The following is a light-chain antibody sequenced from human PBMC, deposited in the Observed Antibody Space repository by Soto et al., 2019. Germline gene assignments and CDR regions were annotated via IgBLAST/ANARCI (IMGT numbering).Light chain of an antibody. V-gene: IGLV2-18*01. Sequence: QSVLTQPPSVSGSPGQSVTISCTGTSTDFVSYNRVSWYQQPPGTAPKLIIYEASNRPSGVPDRFSGPKSGNTASLTISGLQAADEADYYCSLYTSENTDVFGTGTKVTVL. CDR1: STDFVSYNR. CDR2: EAS. CDR3: SLYTSENTDV. J-gene: IGLJ1*01.